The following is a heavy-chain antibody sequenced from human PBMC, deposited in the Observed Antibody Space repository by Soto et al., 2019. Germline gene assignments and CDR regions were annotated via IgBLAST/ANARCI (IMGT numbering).Heavy chain of an antibody. CDR1: GGSISSGGYY. CDR2: IYYSGST. J-gene: IGHJ3*02. D-gene: IGHD2-2*01. V-gene: IGHV4-31*03. Sequence: QVQLQESGPGLVKPSQTLSLTCTVSGGSISSGGYYWSWIRQHPGKGLEWIGYIYYSGSTYYNPSLKSRVTISVDPSKNQFSLQRSSVTAADTAVYYCAGGGYQDAFDIWGQGTMVTVSS. CDR3: AGGGYQDAFDI.